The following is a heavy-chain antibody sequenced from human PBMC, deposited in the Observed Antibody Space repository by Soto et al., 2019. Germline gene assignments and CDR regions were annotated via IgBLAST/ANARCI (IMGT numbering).Heavy chain of an antibody. V-gene: IGHV4-39*01. D-gene: IGHD3-16*01. Sequence: PSETLSLTCTVSGGSISSSSYYWGWIRQPPGKGLEWIGSIYYSGSTYYNPSLKSRVTISVDTSKNQFSLKLSSVTAADTAVYYCARLELCLYYFDYWGQGTLVTVSS. CDR2: IYYSGST. CDR3: ARLELCLYYFDY. J-gene: IGHJ4*02. CDR1: GGSISSSSYY.